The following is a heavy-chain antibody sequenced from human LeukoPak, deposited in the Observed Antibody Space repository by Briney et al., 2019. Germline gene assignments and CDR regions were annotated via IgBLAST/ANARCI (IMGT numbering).Heavy chain of an antibody. CDR3: ARRPRYRSYAVLDWFDP. CDR1: GYTFTGYY. J-gene: IGHJ5*02. D-gene: IGHD5-18*01. V-gene: IGHV1-2*06. Sequence: ASVKVSCKASGYTFTGYYMHWVRQAPGQGLEWMGRINPNSGGTNYAQKFQGRVTMTRDTSISTAYMELSRLRSDDTAVYYCARRPRYRSYAVLDWFDPWGQGTLVTVSS. CDR2: INPNSGGT.